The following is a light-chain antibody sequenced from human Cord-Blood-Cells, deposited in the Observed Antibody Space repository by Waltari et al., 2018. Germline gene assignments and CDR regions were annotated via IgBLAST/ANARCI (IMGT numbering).Light chain of an antibody. V-gene: IGLV2-14*01. CDR1: SSDVGGYTY. Sequence: QSALTQPASVSGSPGQSITISCTGTSSDVGGYTYVSWYQQHPGKAPKLMIYEVSHRPSGVSNRFSGSKSGNTASLTISGLQAEDEADYYCSSYTSSSTLVFGGGTKLTVL. J-gene: IGLJ2*01. CDR3: SSYTSSSTLV. CDR2: EVS.